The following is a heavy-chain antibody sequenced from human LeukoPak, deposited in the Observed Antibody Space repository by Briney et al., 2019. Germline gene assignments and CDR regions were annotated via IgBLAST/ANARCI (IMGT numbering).Heavy chain of an antibody. Sequence: GGSLRLSCAGSGFTFSSYAMSWVRQAPGKGLEWVSTISGSGGAGTYYADSVKGRFTVSRDNSRNTLYLPMNSLRAEDTAVYYCAKGNGGNSGEYFYYGMDVWGQGTTVTVSS. V-gene: IGHV3-23*01. D-gene: IGHD4-23*01. CDR1: GFTFSSYA. CDR2: ISGSGGAGT. J-gene: IGHJ6*02. CDR3: AKGNGGNSGEYFYYGMDV.